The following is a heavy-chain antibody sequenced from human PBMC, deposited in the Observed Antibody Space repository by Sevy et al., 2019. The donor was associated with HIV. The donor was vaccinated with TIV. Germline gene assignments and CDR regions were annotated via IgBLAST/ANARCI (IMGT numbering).Heavy chain of an antibody. D-gene: IGHD5-12*01. Sequence: GGALRLSCAASGFTFTDYWMSWVRQTPGKGLEWVATIKQDESEKSYVESVKGRFAISSDNGKNSVSLQMNGLRAEDTALYYCAREVGGYNWRPYYFDSWGQGTLVTVSS. J-gene: IGHJ4*02. V-gene: IGHV3-7*01. CDR2: IKQDESEK. CDR1: GFTFTDYW. CDR3: AREVGGYNWRPYYFDS.